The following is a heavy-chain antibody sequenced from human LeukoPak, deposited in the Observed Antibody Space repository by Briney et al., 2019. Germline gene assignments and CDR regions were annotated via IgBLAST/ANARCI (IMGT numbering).Heavy chain of an antibody. CDR1: GFTFSSYA. D-gene: IGHD3-22*01. V-gene: IGHV3-23*01. Sequence: GGSLRLSCAASGFTFSSYAMSWVRQAPGKGLEWVSAISGSGGSTYYADSVKGRFTISRDNSKNTLYLQMNSLRAEDTAVYYCAKGERGYYYDSSGYLNLDYWGQGTLVTVSS. CDR3: AKGERGYYYDSSGYLNLDY. CDR2: ISGSGGST. J-gene: IGHJ4*02.